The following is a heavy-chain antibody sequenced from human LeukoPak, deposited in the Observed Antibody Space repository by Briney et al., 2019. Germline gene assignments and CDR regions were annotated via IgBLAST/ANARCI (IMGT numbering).Heavy chain of an antibody. D-gene: IGHD4-17*01. CDR3: ASDDYGAFDI. CDR2: ITTSSSYM. V-gene: IGHV3-21*01. CDR1: GFTFSAYN. J-gene: IGHJ3*02. Sequence: GGSLRLSCAAPGFTFSAYNMNWVRRTPGKGLEWVSSITTSSSYMFYADSVRGRFTISRDNAENSLYLQMNSLRAEDTAVYYCASDDYGAFDIWGQGTMVTVSS.